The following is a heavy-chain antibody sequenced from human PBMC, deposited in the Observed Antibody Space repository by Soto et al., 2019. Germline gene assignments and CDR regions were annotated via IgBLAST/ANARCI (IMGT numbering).Heavy chain of an antibody. CDR1: GHTFIAYY. J-gene: IGHJ4*02. CDR3: ARISVDVPE. CDR2: IDPKSGGT. V-gene: IGHV1-2*02. Sequence: QLVQSGAEVKKPGASVKVSCQTSGHTFIAYYIHWVRQAPGQGLEWMGWIDPKSGGTTYEQKFLGRVTMTRDTSINTAYMELNTLTSDATALYYCARISVDVPEWGQGTLITLSS. D-gene: IGHD5-12*01.